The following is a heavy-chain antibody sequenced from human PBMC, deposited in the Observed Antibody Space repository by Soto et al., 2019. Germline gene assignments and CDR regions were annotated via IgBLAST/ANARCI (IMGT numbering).Heavy chain of an antibody. J-gene: IGHJ4*02. Sequence: PGGSLRLSCAASGFTVSSYAISWVRQAPGKGLEWVSAISGSGGSTYYADSVKGRFTISRDNSKNTLYLQMNSLRAEDTAVYYCAKVAVAGLLFDYWGQGTLVTVSS. CDR2: ISGSGGST. CDR1: GFTVSSYA. CDR3: AKVAVAGLLFDY. V-gene: IGHV3-23*01. D-gene: IGHD6-19*01.